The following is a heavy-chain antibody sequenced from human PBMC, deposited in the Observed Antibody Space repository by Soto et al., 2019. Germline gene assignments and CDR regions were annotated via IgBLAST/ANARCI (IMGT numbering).Heavy chain of an antibody. J-gene: IGHJ5*02. CDR1: GFIFSNYE. CDR3: ARDRYDSHGFDP. Sequence: PGGSLRLSCAASGFIFSNYEMNWIRQPPGKGLEWVSYISTSGFTIYYADSLRGRFTMSRDNARNSLYLQMNSLRADDTAVYYCARDRYDSHGFDPWGQGTLVTVSS. D-gene: IGHD5-18*01. V-gene: IGHV3-48*03. CDR2: ISTSGFTI.